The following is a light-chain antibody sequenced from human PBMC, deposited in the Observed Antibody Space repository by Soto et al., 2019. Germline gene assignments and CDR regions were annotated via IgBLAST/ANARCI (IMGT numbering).Light chain of an antibody. CDR1: QSVSSGY. V-gene: IGKV3-15*01. CDR3: QQYNKGPG. J-gene: IGKJ1*01. CDR2: GAS. Sequence: ETVMTQSPGTLSLSPGERATLSCRASQSVSSGYLAWYQQKPGQAPRLLIFGASTRATGIPARFSGSGSGTEFTLTISSLQSEDFAVYYCQQYNKGPGFGQGTKVDIK.